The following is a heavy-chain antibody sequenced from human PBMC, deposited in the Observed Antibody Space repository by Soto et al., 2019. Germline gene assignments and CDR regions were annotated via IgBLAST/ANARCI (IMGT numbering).Heavy chain of an antibody. CDR3: AADRMPTDPYKWVDP. Sequence: GGSLRLSCAASGFTFSNYGMHWVRQAPGKGLEWVAVISYDGDNKYYADSVKGRFTIPRDNSKNTLYLQMNSLISDDTAVYYCAADRMPTDPYKWVDPWGQGTLVTVSS. D-gene: IGHD1-1*01. CDR1: GFTFSNYG. J-gene: IGHJ5*02. V-gene: IGHV3-30*03. CDR2: ISYDGDNK.